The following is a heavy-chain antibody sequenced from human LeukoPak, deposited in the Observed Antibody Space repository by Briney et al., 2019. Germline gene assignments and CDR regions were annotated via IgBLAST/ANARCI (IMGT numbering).Heavy chain of an antibody. CDR1: GFTVSSNY. J-gene: IGHJ4*02. CDR3: AKEGGSGGWYGPYYFDY. CDR2: IYSGGST. D-gene: IGHD6-19*01. Sequence: GGSLRLSCAASGFTVSSNYMSWVRQAPGKGLEWVSVIYSGGSTYYADSVKGRFTISRDNSKNTLYLQMNSLRAEDTAVYYCAKEGGSGGWYGPYYFDYWGQGTLVTVSS. V-gene: IGHV3-53*01.